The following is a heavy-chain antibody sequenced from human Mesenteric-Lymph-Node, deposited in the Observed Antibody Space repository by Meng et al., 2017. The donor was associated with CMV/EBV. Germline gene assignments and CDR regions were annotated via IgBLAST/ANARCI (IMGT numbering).Heavy chain of an antibody. CDR2: IYYSGST. J-gene: IGHJ4*02. CDR3: ASRDWSSGYYYDY. CDR1: GGSISSSYW. Sequence: GSLRLSCAVSGGSISSSYWWSWVRQPPGKGLEWIGEIYYSGSTNYNPSLKSRVTISLDRSKNQISLKVTSVTAADTAVYYCASRDWSSGYYYDYWGQGTLVTVSS. D-gene: IGHD3-22*01. V-gene: IGHV4-4*02.